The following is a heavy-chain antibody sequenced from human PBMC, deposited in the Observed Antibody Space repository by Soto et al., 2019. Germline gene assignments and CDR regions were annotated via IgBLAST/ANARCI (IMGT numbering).Heavy chain of an antibody. CDR1: GSTFTGYY. CDR3: ARERYQVISDGMDV. J-gene: IGHJ6*02. Sequence: QVQLVQSGADVKTPGASVRVSCKASGSTFTGYYVHWVREAPGQGLEWMGWINPETGGKSYAQKFQGRVTLSRDTSINTAYLELSRLRFDDAAVYFCARERYQVISDGMDVWGQGTTVTVSS. V-gene: IGHV1-2*02. CDR2: INPETGGK. D-gene: IGHD2-2*01.